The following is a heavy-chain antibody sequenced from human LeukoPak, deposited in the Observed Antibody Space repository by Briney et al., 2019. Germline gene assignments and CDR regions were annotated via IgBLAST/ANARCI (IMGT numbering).Heavy chain of an antibody. CDR2: ISSSSSYI. V-gene: IGHV3-21*01. Sequence: PGGSLRLSCAASGFTFRSYSMNWVRQAPGKGLEWVSSISSSSSYIYYADSVKGRFTISRDNAKNSLYLQMSSLRAEDTAVYYCASYYYDSSGYERRDLAFALWGQGTLVTVSS. J-gene: IGHJ4*02. D-gene: IGHD3-22*01. CDR1: GFTFRSYS. CDR3: ASYYYDSSGYERRDLAFAL.